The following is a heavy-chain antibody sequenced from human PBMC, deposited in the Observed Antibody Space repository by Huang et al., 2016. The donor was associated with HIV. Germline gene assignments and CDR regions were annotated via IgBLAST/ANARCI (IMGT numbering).Heavy chain of an antibody. CDR2: IKQDETEK. CDR1: TFTFGAYW. CDR3: ATKTAGMDI. Sequence: VESGGRSVQPGGSIRLSCVGSTFTFGAYWMRWVRQPPGKVLEWVANIKQDETEKDYVDSVKGRFNISRDNAKKVLCLEMDALRVEDTAIYFCATKTAGMDIWGQGTTVIVSS. J-gene: IGHJ6*02. V-gene: IGHV3-7*01.